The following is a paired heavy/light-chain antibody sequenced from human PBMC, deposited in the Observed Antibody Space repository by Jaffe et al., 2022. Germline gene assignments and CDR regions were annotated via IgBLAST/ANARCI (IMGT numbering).Light chain of an antibody. J-gene: IGKJ3*01. V-gene: IGKV2D-29*02. CDR1: QSLLHSDGKTY. CDR3: MQSIQLPFT. CDR2: EVS. Sequence: DIVMTQTPLSLSVTPGQPASISCKSSQSLLHSDGKTYLYWYLQKPGQSPQLLIYEVSNRFSGVPDRFSGSGSGTDFTLKISRVEAEDVGVYYCMQSIQLPFTFGPGTKVDIK.
Heavy chain of an antibody. CDR3: AHSITMVRGVIRVGNWFDP. V-gene: IGHV2-5*02. J-gene: IGHJ5*02. Sequence: QITLKESGPTLVKPTQTLTLTCTFSGFSLSTSGVGVGWIRQPPGKALEWLALIYWDDDKRYSPSLKSRLTITKDTSKNQVVLTMTNMDPVDTATYYCAHSITMVRGVIRVGNWFDPWGQGTLVTVSS. CDR1: GFSLSTSGVG. CDR2: IYWDDDK. D-gene: IGHD3-10*01.